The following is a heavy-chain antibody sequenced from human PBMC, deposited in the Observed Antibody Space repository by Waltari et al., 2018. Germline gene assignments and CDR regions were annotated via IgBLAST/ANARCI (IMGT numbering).Heavy chain of an antibody. CDR1: GFIFSNYE. J-gene: IGHJ3*01. CDR2: MSTSGTVR. Sequence: EVHVVEPGGGMVQPGGSLRLSCVTSGFIFSNYEMNWVRQAPGKGLEWVSYMSTSGTVRYYAESVEGRFTISRDNPKNSLYLQMNSLRAEDTAVYYCLPRKLGLGAFDVWGQGTMVTVSS. D-gene: IGHD1-26*01. V-gene: IGHV3-48*03. CDR3: LPRKLGLGAFDV.